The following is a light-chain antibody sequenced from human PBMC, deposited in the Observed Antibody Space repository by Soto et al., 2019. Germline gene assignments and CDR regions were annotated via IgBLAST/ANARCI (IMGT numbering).Light chain of an antibody. V-gene: IGKV1-5*03. J-gene: IGKJ4*01. CDR1: QSISSY. CDR2: KAS. Sequence: DIQMTQSPSTLSASVGDTVTITCRASQSISSYLAWYRQTPGEAPKLLIHKASSLGSGLPSRFSGSGSGTEFTLTVSSLQPDDFATYYCQQYHSYPFTFGGGTKVEIK. CDR3: QQYHSYPFT.